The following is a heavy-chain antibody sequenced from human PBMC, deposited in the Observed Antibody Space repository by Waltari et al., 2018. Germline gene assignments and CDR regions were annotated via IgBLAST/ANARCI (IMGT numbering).Heavy chain of an antibody. J-gene: IGHJ4*02. V-gene: IGHV4-61*02. CDR2: IYTSGST. CDR1: GGPITIGGYS. D-gene: IGHD3-3*01. CDR3: ASSITIFGVVEYYFDY. Sequence: QVQLQESGPGLVKPSQTLSLTCTVLGGPITIGGYSWSWFRRPAGKGLEWIGRIYTSGSTNYNPALKSRVTISVDTSKNQFSLKLSSVTAADTAVYYCASSITIFGVVEYYFDYWGQGTLVTVSS.